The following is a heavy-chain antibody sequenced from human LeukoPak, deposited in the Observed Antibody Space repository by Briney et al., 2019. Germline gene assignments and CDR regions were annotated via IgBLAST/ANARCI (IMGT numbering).Heavy chain of an antibody. Sequence: SETLSLTCAVYGGSFSGYYWSWIRQPSGKGLEWIGEINHSGSTNYNPSLKSRVTISVDTSKNQFSLKLSSVTAADTAVYYCARRAVVPATYPNDAFDIWGQGTMVTVSS. CDR3: ARRAVVPATYPNDAFDI. V-gene: IGHV4-34*01. J-gene: IGHJ3*02. CDR2: INHSGST. CDR1: GGSFSGYY. D-gene: IGHD2-2*01.